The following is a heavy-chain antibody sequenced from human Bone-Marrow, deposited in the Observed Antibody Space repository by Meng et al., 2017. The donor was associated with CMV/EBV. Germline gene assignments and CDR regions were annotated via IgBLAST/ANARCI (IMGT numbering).Heavy chain of an antibody. V-gene: IGHV1-46*01. D-gene: IGHD4-17*01. Sequence: QVQLVQAGAEVKRPGASVKVSCKASGYTLTSYYMHWVRQAPGQGLEWMGIINPSGGSTSYAQKFQGRVTMTRDTSTSTVYMELSSLRSEDTAVYYCAREGLRGPFDYWGQGTLVTVSS. CDR1: GYTLTSYY. CDR2: INPSGGST. CDR3: AREGLRGPFDY. J-gene: IGHJ4*02.